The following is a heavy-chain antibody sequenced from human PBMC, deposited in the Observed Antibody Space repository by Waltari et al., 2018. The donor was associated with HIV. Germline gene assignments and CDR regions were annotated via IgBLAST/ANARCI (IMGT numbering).Heavy chain of an antibody. CDR2: INHSGST. CDR3: ARGSDTGQDFDY. J-gene: IGHJ4*02. D-gene: IGHD1-1*01. CDR1: GGSFSGYY. Sequence: QVQLQQWGAGLLKPSETLSLTCAVYGGSFSGYYWSWIRQPPGKGLEWIGEINHSGSTNYNPSLKSRVTISVDTSKNQFSLKLSSVTAADTAVYYCARGSDTGQDFDYWGQGTLVTVSS. V-gene: IGHV4-34*01.